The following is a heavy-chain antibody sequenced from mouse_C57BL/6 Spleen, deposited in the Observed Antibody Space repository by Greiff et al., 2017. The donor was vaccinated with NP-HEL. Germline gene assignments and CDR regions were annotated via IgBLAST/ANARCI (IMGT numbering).Heavy chain of an antibody. CDR3: ARDGYDVFDY. J-gene: IGHJ2*01. CDR2: IDPSDSET. D-gene: IGHD2-2*01. Sequence: QVHVKQPGAELVRPGSSVKLSCKASGYTFTSYWMHWVKQRPIQGLEWIGNIDPSDSETHYNQKFKDKATLTVDKSSSTAYMQLSSLTSEDSAVYYCARDGYDVFDYWGQGTTLTVSS. CDR1: GYTFTSYW. V-gene: IGHV1-52*01.